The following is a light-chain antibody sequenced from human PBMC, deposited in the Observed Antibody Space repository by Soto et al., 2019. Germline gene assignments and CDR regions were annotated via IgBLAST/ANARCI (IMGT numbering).Light chain of an antibody. V-gene: IGLV2-8*01. CDR1: SSDVGAYDY. CDR3: SSFAGSNNFPYV. Sequence: QSVLTQPPSASVSPGQPVTISCTGTSSDVGAYDYVSWYQQHPGKAPKLMIYEINKRPSGVPDRFSGSKSGNTASLTVSGLQAEDEADYYCSSFAGSNNFPYVFGTGTKVTVL. CDR2: EIN. J-gene: IGLJ1*01.